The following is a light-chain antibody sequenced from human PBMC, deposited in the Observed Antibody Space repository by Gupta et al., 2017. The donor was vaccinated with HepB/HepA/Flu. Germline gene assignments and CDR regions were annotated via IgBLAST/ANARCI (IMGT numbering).Light chain of an antibody. CDR1: SSDVGSYNL. J-gene: IGLJ2*01. CDR2: EVS. Sequence: QPALTQPASVSGSPGQSITISCTGTSSDVGSYNLVSWYQQHPGKAPKLMIYEVSKRPSGVSNRFSGSKSGNTASLTTSELQAEDEADYYCCSYAGSSTVVFGGGTKLTVL. CDR3: CSYAGSSTVV. V-gene: IGLV2-23*02.